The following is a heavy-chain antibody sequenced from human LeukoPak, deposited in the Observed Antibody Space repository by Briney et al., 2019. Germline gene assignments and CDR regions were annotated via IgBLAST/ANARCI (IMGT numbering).Heavy chain of an antibody. D-gene: IGHD4-11*01. Sequence: SVKVSCKASGGTFSSYAISWVRQAPGQGLEWMGRIIPIFGIANYAQKFQGRVTITADKSTSTAYMELSSLRSEDTAVYYCARDKDDYSNYGPPSGMDVWGQGTTVTVSS. J-gene: IGHJ6*02. CDR1: GGTFSSYA. V-gene: IGHV1-69*04. CDR2: IIPIFGIA. CDR3: ARDKDDYSNYGPPSGMDV.